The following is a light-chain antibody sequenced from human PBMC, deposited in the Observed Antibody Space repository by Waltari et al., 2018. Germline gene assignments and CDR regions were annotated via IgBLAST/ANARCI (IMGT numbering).Light chain of an antibody. J-gene: IGKJ4*01. V-gene: IGKV3-20*01. CDR2: GAS. CDR1: QSVSNNY. Sequence: ENGLTQSPRTLSLSPGERATLSCRASQSVSNNYLAWYQHQPGQAPRLLIYGASSRATGIPDRFSGSGSGTDFTLTISRLEPEDSAVYFCHLYGSARTFGGGTKVEIK. CDR3: HLYGSART.